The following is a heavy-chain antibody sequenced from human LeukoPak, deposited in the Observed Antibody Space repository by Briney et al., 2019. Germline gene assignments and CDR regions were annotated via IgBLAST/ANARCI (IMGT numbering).Heavy chain of an antibody. Sequence: AGGSLRLSCAASGFTLSSYSMNWVRQAPGKGLEWVSSISSSSSYIYYADSVEGRFTISRDNAKKSLFLQMNSLRAEDTAVYYCAKEGNSFGFDHWGRGTLVTVSS. V-gene: IGHV3-21*04. CDR1: GFTLSSYS. J-gene: IGHJ4*02. D-gene: IGHD5-18*01. CDR2: ISSSSSYI. CDR3: AKEGNSFGFDH.